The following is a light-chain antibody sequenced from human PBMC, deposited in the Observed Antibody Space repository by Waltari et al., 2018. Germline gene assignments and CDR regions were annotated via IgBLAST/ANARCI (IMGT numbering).Light chain of an antibody. Sequence: QSALTQPASVSGSPGQSITISCAGTSSDIGGYNYVSWFQQHPGKAPKLIIYDVSKRPSGVSDRFSGSKSGNTASLTISGLQAEDEADYYCSSYAPSSTVFGGGTKLTVL. J-gene: IGLJ2*01. V-gene: IGLV2-14*03. CDR1: SSDIGGYNY. CDR2: DVS. CDR3: SSYAPSSTV.